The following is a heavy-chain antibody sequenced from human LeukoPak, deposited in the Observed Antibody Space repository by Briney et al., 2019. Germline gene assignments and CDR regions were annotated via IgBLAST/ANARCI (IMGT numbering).Heavy chain of an antibody. Sequence: GGSVRLXXXASGSAFXXXXXXXVRQAPGKGXXXVSHIXNXTSRXTXXXSVXGXFIISRDNAKNTVSLQMNSLRAEDTAVYYCASDGGYAMVAWGQGTTVTVPS. CDR3: ASDGGYAMVA. CDR1: GSAFXXXX. J-gene: IGHJ6*02. D-gene: IGHD3-3*01. CDR2: IXNXTSRX. V-gene: IGHV3-74*03.